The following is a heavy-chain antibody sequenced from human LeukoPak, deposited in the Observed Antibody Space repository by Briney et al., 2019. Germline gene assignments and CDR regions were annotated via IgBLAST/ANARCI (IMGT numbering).Heavy chain of an antibody. CDR1: GFTFSSYA. Sequence: PGVSLRLSCAASGFTFSSYAMLWIRQAPGKGLEWVSIISGSGCTTYYVDSVKGRFTISRDNSKNTLYPQMNSLRAEDTAVYYCARDWDAVIVPAAIGHYWGQGTLVTVSS. J-gene: IGHJ4*02. V-gene: IGHV3-23*01. D-gene: IGHD2-2*01. CDR3: ARDWDAVIVPAAIGHY. CDR2: ISGSGCTT.